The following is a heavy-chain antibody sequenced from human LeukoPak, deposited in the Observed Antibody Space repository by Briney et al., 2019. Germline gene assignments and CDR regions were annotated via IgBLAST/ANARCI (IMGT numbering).Heavy chain of an antibody. CDR1: GFTFSSYA. CDR3: ARDQGYCSSDTCYPEYFEH. V-gene: IGHV3-30*14. CDR2: ISYDGSNK. J-gene: IGHJ1*01. D-gene: IGHD2-15*01. Sequence: PGGSLRLSCAASGFTFSSYAMHWVRRAPGKGLEWVATISYDGSNKYDADSVKGRFTISRDSSKNTLFPQMNSLRAEDTAVYYCARDQGYCSSDTCYPEYFEHWGQGTLVIVSS.